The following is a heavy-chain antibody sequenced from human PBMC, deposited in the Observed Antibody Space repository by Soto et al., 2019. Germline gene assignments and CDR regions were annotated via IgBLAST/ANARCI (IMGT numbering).Heavy chain of an antibody. CDR2: IYYSGST. CDR1: GGSISSYY. Sequence: QVQLQESGPGLVKPSETLSLTCTVSGGSISSYYWSWIRQPPGKGLEWIGYIYYSGSTNYNPSLTSRVTISVDTSKNQFSLKLSSVTAADTAVYYCARGPDYGGKSFDYWGQGTLVTVSS. V-gene: IGHV4-59*01. J-gene: IGHJ4*02. CDR3: ARGPDYGGKSFDY. D-gene: IGHD4-17*01.